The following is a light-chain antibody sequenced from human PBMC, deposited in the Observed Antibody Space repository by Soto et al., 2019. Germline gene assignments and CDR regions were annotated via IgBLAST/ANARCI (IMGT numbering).Light chain of an antibody. J-gene: IGLJ1*01. Sequence: QLVLTQPPSVSGAPGQRVTISCTGSSSNIGAGYDVHWYQQLPGTAPKLLIYSNSNRPSGVPDRFSGSKSGTSASLAITGLQAEDEADYYCQSYDSSEGVFGTGTKLTVL. CDR1: SSNIGAGYD. V-gene: IGLV1-40*01. CDR2: SNS. CDR3: QSYDSSEGV.